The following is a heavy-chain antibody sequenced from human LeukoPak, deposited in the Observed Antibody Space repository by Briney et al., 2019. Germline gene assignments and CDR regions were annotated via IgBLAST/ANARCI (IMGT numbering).Heavy chain of an antibody. CDR2: IIPILGIA. Sequence: SVKVSCKASGGTFSSYAISWVRQAPGQGLEWMGRIIPILGIANYAQKFQGRVTITADKSTSTAYMELSSLRSEDTAVYYCARREMATITISYWGQGTLVTVSS. CDR1: GGTFSSYA. D-gene: IGHD5-24*01. J-gene: IGHJ4*02. CDR3: ARREMATITISY. V-gene: IGHV1-69*04.